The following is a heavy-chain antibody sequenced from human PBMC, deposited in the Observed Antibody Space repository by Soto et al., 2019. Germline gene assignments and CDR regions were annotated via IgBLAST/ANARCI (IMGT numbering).Heavy chain of an antibody. V-gene: IGHV1-3*01. D-gene: IGHD2-15*01. CDR2: INAGNGNT. CDR3: ARDFCSGGSCYRPGFDY. CDR1: GSTFTSYA. J-gene: IGHJ4*02. Sequence: ASVKVSCKASGSTFTSYAMHWVRQAPGQRLEWMGWINAGNGNTKYSQKFQGRVTITSDTSASTAYMELSSLRSEDTAVYYCARDFCSGGSCYRPGFDYWGQGSLVTVSS.